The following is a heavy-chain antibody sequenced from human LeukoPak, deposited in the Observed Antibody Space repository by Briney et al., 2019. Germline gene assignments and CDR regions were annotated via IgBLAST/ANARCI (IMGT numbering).Heavy chain of an antibody. CDR2: IRYDGSDS. Sequence: GGSLRLSCAASGFTFGDYAFHWVRQAPGKGLEWLAFIRYDGSDSYYADSVEGRFTISRDSLRTEDTAFYYCALIGVVIPPDTYDVWGQGTLVTVSS. CDR1: GFTFGDYA. D-gene: IGHD2-21*01. J-gene: IGHJ3*01. CDR3: YDV. V-gene: IGHV3-30*02.